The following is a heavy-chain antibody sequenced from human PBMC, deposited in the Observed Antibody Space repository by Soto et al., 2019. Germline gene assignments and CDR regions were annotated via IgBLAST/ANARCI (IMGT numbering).Heavy chain of an antibody. CDR3: AKVPWYSSSSPLYGMDV. D-gene: IGHD6-6*01. CDR2: ISYDGSNK. J-gene: IGHJ6*02. CDR1: GFTFSSYG. Sequence: QVQLVESGGGVVQPGRSLRLSCAASGFTFSSYGMHWVRQAPGKGLEWVAVISYDGSNKYYADSVKGRFTISRDNSKNTLYLQMNSLRAEDTAVYYCAKVPWYSSSSPLYGMDVWGQGTTVTVSS. V-gene: IGHV3-30*18.